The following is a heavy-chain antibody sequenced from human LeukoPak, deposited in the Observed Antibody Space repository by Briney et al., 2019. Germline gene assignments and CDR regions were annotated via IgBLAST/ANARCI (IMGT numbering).Heavy chain of an antibody. Sequence: ASVKVSCKASGYTFTSYGISWVRQAPGQGLEWMGWISAYNGNTNYAQKLQGRVTMTTDTSTSTAYMELRSLRSDDTAVYYCARVNYYGSGSSYYYYYGMYVWGQGTTVTVSS. CDR1: GYTFTSYG. CDR2: ISAYNGNT. D-gene: IGHD3-10*01. J-gene: IGHJ6*02. V-gene: IGHV1-18*01. CDR3: ARVNYYGSGSSYYYYYGMYV.